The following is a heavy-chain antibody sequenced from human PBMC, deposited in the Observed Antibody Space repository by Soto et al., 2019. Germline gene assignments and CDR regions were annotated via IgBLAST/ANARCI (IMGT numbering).Heavy chain of an antibody. J-gene: IGHJ3*01. D-gene: IGHD3-3*02. V-gene: IGHV1-18*01. CDR3: ARDIFGHVDAFDL. CDR1: GSIFSGFY. CDR2: TSGYSGNS. Sequence: XSVKVSCNSSGSIFSGFYIDLVRQAPGQGLEWMGWTSGYSGNSKYAQKFQGRVTMTTDTSTNTGYMEMRSLTSDDTAVYYCARDIFGHVDAFDLWGQGTMVTVSS.